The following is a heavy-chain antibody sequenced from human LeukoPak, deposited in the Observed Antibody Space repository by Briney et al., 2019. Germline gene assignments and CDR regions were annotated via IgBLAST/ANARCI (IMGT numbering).Heavy chain of an antibody. CDR2: MNPNSGNT. CDR1: GYTFTSYD. Sequence: GASVKVSCKASGYTFTSYDINWVRQATGQGLEWMGWMNPNSGNTGYAQKFQGRVTITRNTSISTAYMELSSLRSEDTAVYYCARARGSGSYYRVWYYYYYMDVWGKGTTVTVSS. V-gene: IGHV1-8*03. CDR3: ARARGSGSYYRVWYYYYYMDV. J-gene: IGHJ6*03. D-gene: IGHD3-10*01.